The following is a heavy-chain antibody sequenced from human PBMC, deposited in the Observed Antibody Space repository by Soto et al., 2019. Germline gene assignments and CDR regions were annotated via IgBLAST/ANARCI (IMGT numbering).Heavy chain of an antibody. CDR2: ISAFNGNT. CDR3: ARDRGVAPPVAGNTHYYYYMDV. CDR1: GYSFTNYG. V-gene: IGHV1-18*01. Sequence: QDRLLQSGAEVKKPGASVTVSCKASGYSFTNYGITWVRQAPGQGLEWMGWISAFNGNTHYAQKLQGRVTMTTDASTSTAYMQLRSLRSDDTAVYYCARDRGVAPPVAGNTHYYYYMDVWGKGTTVTVSS. D-gene: IGHD6-19*01. J-gene: IGHJ6*03.